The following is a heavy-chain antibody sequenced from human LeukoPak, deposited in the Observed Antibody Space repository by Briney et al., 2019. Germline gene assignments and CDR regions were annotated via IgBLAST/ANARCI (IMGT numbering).Heavy chain of an antibody. Sequence: HPSETLSLTCTVSGGSISSSSYYWGWIRQPPGKGLEWVAFIQFDGSKIDYADSVKGRFTISRDNSENTLYLQMNSLRAEDTAVYYCARDGPYSGYQYFDYWGQGTLVTVSS. CDR1: GGSISSSSYY. D-gene: IGHD5-12*01. V-gene: IGHV3-30*02. CDR3: ARDGPYSGYQYFDY. CDR2: IQFDGSKI. J-gene: IGHJ4*02.